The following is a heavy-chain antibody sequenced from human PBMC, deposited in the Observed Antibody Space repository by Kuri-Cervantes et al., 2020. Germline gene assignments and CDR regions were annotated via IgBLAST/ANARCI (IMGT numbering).Heavy chain of an antibody. V-gene: IGHV3-74*01. D-gene: IGHD2-15*01. CDR1: GFTFSSYW. J-gene: IGHJ6*03. CDR2: INSDGSST. CDR3: ARSPDCSGGSCYSDYYYYYYMDV. Sequence: GGSLRLSCAASGFTFSSYWMHWVRQAPGKGLVWVSRINSDGSSTSYADSVKGRFTISRDNAKNTLYLQMNSLRAEDTAVYYCARSPDCSGGSCYSDYYYYYYMDVWGKGTTVTVSS.